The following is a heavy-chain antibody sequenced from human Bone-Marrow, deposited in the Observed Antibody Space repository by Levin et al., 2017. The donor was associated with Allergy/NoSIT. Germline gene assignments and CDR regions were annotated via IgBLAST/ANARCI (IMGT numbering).Heavy chain of an antibody. Sequence: ASVKVSCKASGYTFTSYDINWVRQATGQGLEWMGWMNPNSGNTGYAQKFQGRVTMTRNTSISTAYMELSSLRSEDTAVYYCARGPGAAAGSAAGYYFDYWGQGTLVTVSS. CDR3: ARGPGAAAGSAAGYYFDY. V-gene: IGHV1-8*01. CDR1: GYTFTSYD. D-gene: IGHD6-13*01. J-gene: IGHJ4*02. CDR2: MNPNSGNT.